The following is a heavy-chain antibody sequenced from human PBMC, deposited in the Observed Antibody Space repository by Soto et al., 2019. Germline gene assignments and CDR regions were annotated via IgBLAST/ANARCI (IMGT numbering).Heavy chain of an antibody. V-gene: IGHV4-31*03. CDR1: GGSVSSGAYY. D-gene: IGHD6-19*01. CDR2: IYYTGST. Sequence: QVQLQESGPGLVKPSQTLSLTCTVSGGSVSSGAYYWSWIRQHPGKGLEWIGYIYYTGSTYYNPSLQSRVTISVDTSKSQFSLKLSSVTAADTAVYYCARGNRAVAGLWFDPWGQGTLVTVSS. CDR3: ARGNRAVAGLWFDP. J-gene: IGHJ5*02.